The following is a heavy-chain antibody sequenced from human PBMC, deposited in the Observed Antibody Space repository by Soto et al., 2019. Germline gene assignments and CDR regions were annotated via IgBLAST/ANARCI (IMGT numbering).Heavy chain of an antibody. D-gene: IGHD6-6*01. Sequence: TLSLTCTVSGDSIGSGDFYWTWIRQSPGKGLEYIGYIYKSGRTYYNPSPKSRPIISLDTSKNQFFLSLNSVTAADTAIYYCAKSLSASSGWFDPWGQGTLVTVSS. J-gene: IGHJ5*02. CDR3: AKSLSASSGWFDP. CDR2: IYKSGRT. V-gene: IGHV4-30-4*01. CDR1: GDSIGSGDFY.